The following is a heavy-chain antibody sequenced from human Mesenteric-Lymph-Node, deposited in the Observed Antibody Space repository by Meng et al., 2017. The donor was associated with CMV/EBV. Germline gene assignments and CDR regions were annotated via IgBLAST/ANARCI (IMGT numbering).Heavy chain of an antibody. J-gene: IGHJ2*01. CDR3: AKGGPGGAFLAYWYFDL. Sequence: SLKISCAASGFTYDDYGMHWVRQAPGKGLEWVAGVSWNAASIGYADSVKGRFTISRDNAKNSLYLQMNSLRAEDTALYYCAKGGPGGAFLAYWYFDLWGPGTLVTVSS. D-gene: IGHD3-16*01. CDR1: GFTYDDYG. CDR2: VSWNAASI. V-gene: IGHV3-9*01.